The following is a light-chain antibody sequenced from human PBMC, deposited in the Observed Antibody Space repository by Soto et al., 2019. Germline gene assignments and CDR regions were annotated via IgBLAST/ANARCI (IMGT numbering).Light chain of an antibody. CDR1: QSVSSSY. CDR2: GAS. Sequence: ELVMTQSPGTLSLSRGERATLSCRASQSVSSSYLAWYQQKPGQAPRLLIYGASSRATGIPDRFSGSGSGTDFTLTISRLEPEDFAVYYCQQYGSSPWTFGQGTKADIK. CDR3: QQYGSSPWT. V-gene: IGKV3-20*01. J-gene: IGKJ1*01.